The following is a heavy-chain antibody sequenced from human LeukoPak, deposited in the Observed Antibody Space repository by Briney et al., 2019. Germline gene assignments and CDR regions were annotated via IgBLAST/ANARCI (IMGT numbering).Heavy chain of an antibody. CDR3: ARGSLAVVAAHDAFDI. D-gene: IGHD2-15*01. V-gene: IGHV3-30-3*01. Sequence: GGSLRLSCAASGFTFSSYAMHWVRQAPGKGLEWVAVIPYDGSNKYYADSVKGRFTISRDNSKNTLYLQMNSLRAEDTAVYYCARGSLAVVAAHDAFDIWGQGTMVTVSS. CDR2: IPYDGSNK. CDR1: GFTFSSYA. J-gene: IGHJ3*02.